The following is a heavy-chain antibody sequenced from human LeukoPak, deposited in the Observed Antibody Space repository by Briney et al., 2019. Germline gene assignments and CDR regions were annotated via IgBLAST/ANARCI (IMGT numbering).Heavy chain of an antibody. V-gene: IGHV3-74*01. Sequence: GGSLRLSCAASGFTFSSYWMHWVRQVPGKGLVWVSRITADGRSTSYADSVKGRLTSSRDNAKNTLYLQMNSLRAEDTAVYYCAAGGPVRSDYWGQGTLVTVSS. CDR3: AAGGPVRSDY. CDR2: ITADGRST. CDR1: GFTFSSYW. J-gene: IGHJ4*02. D-gene: IGHD3-16*01.